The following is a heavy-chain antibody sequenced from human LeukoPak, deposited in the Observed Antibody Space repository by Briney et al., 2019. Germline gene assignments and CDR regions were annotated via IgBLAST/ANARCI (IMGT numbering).Heavy chain of an antibody. CDR1: GGSISSTAYC. D-gene: IGHD3-10*01. J-gene: IGHJ4*02. V-gene: IGHV4-39*07. CDR2: VSCSGNT. Sequence: SETLSLTCIVSGGSISSTAYCRGWIRQPPGRGLQWIGNVSCSGNTYYNPSLRSRVSISVDTSKNQFSLKLSSVTAVDTAVYYCAIKRGSGSPWYFDYWGQGTLVTVSS. CDR3: AIKRGSGSPWYFDY.